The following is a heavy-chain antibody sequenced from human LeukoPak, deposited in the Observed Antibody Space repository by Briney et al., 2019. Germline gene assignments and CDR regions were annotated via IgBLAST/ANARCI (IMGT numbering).Heavy chain of an antibody. Sequence: PGGSLRLSCAASGFTVRSTYMSWVRQAPGKGLEWVSLIYSDGSTYYADSVKGRFTISRDTSKNTPYLQMNSLRAEDTAVYYCSRDGRAVAATTGYWGQGTLVTVSS. V-gene: IGHV3-53*01. D-gene: IGHD1-1*01. CDR2: IYSDGST. J-gene: IGHJ4*02. CDR1: GFTVRSTY. CDR3: SRDGRAVAATTGY.